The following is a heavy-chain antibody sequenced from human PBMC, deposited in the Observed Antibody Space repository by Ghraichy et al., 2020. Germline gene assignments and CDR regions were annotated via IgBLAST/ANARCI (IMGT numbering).Heavy chain of an antibody. CDR1: GCSISSYY. CDR3: ARRSYSSGAYCDY. Sequence: GSLSLPCTVSGCSISSYYWSWIRQPPGKGLEWIGYIYYSGSTNYNPSLKSRVTISVDTSKNQFSLKLTSVTAADTAVYYCARRSYSSGAYCDYWGQGTLVNVYS. J-gene: IGHJ4*02. V-gene: IGHV4-59*01. D-gene: IGHD6-25*01. CDR2: IYYSGST.